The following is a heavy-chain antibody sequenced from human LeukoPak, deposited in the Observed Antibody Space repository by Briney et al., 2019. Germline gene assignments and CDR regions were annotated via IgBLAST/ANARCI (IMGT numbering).Heavy chain of an antibody. CDR1: GYSISSGYY. CDR3: AREGGLNWFDP. CDR2: IYHSGST. V-gene: IGHV4-38-2*02. Sequence: PSETLSLTCAVSGYSISSGYYWGWIRQPPGKGLEWIGSIYHSGSTYYNPSLKSRVTISVDTSKNQSSLKLSSVTAADTAVYYCAREGGLNWFDPWGQGTLVTVYS. D-gene: IGHD3-16*01. J-gene: IGHJ5*02.